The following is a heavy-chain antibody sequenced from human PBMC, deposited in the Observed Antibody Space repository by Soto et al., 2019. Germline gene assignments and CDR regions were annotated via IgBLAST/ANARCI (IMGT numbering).Heavy chain of an antibody. Sequence: QVQLVQSGAEVKKPGSSVKVSCKASGGTFSSYTISWVRQAPGQGLKWMGRIIPILGIANYAQKFQGRVTITADKSTSTAYMELSSLRSEDTAVYYCARGTKIVVVAASHWYFDLWGRGTLVTVSS. CDR2: IIPILGIA. J-gene: IGHJ2*01. D-gene: IGHD2-15*01. V-gene: IGHV1-69*02. CDR1: GGTFSSYT. CDR3: ARGTKIVVVAASHWYFDL.